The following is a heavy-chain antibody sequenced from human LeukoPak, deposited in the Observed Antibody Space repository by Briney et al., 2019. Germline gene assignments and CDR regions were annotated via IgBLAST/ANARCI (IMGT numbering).Heavy chain of an antibody. V-gene: IGHV3-48*04. Sequence: GGSLRLSCAASGFTFSSYSMTWVRQAPGKGLEWVSYISSSSSTIYYADSVKGRFTISRDNAKNSLYLQMNSLRAEDTAVYYCARDLATHGSGSQGMDVWGQGTTVTVFS. D-gene: IGHD3-10*01. J-gene: IGHJ6*02. CDR1: GFTFSSYS. CDR2: ISSSSSTI. CDR3: ARDLATHGSGSQGMDV.